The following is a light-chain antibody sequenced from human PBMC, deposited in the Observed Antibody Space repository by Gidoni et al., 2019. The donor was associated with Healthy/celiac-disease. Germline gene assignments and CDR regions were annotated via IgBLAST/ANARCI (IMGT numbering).Light chain of an antibody. V-gene: IGKV1-39*01. CDR2: AAS. J-gene: IGKJ1*01. Sequence: DIEMTQSPSSLSASVGDRVTITCRASQSISSYLNWYQQRPGKAPKVLIYAASSLQSGVPSRLSGSGSGTDFTLTMSSLQPEDFATYYWQQSYSTPKTFGQXTKVEIK. CDR3: QQSYSTPKT. CDR1: QSISSY.